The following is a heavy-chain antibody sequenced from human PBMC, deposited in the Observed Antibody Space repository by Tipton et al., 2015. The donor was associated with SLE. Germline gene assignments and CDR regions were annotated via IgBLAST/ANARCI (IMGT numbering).Heavy chain of an antibody. Sequence: QSGPEVKKPGASVKVSCKASGYTFTSYGISWVRQAPGQGLEWMGWISAYSGNTNYAQKLQGRVTMTTDTTTSTAYMELRSLRSDDTALYYCVVWNDFWGRGYWGQGTLVTVSS. CDR3: VVWNDFWGRGY. D-gene: IGHD3-3*01. CDR1: GYTFTSYG. CDR2: ISAYSGNT. J-gene: IGHJ4*02. V-gene: IGHV1-18*01.